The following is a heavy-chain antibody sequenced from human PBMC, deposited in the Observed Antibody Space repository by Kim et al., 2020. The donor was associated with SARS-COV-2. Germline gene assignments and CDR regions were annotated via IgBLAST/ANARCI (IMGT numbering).Heavy chain of an antibody. CDR3: ARDSQGRGYYYVGYFQH. V-gene: IGHV4-39*07. CDR2: IYYSGST. Sequence: SETLSLTCTVSGGSISSSSYYWGWIRQPPGKGLEWIGSIYYSGSTYYNPSLKSRVTISVDTSKNQFSLKLSSVTAADTAVYYCARDSQGRGYYYVGYFQHWGQGTLVTVSS. D-gene: IGHD3-22*01. CDR1: GGSISSSSYY. J-gene: IGHJ1*01.